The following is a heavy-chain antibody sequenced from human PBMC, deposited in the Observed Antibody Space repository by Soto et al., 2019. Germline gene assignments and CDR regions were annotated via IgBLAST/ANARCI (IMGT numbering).Heavy chain of an antibody. V-gene: IGHV3-30*18. CDR2: ISDDGSNK. CDR1: VLPFSEYG. Sequence: GGSLRLSCAASVLPFSEYGMHCVSHAPGMGPELMAGISDDGSNKCYADSVKGRLTISRGSSENTLDLQMXSVRIEDTAVYFRAKDTSRGWSPGYGMDFLRQGTRVPVAS. CDR3: AKDTSRGWSPGYGMDF. D-gene: IGHD6-19*01. J-gene: IGHJ6*02.